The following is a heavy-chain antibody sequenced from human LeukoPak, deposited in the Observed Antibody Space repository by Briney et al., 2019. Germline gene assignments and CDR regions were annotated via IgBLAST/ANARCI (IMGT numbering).Heavy chain of an antibody. V-gene: IGHV3-30*18. D-gene: IGHD6-19*01. CDR1: GFTFSSYG. CDR2: ISYDGSNK. J-gene: IGHJ6*02. Sequence: GGSLRLSCAASGFTFSSYGMHWVRQAPGNGLEWVAVISYDGSNKYYADSVKGRFTISRDNSKNTLYLQMNSLRAEDTAVYYCAKDRDGQWLVLGSPYYYGMDVWGQGTTVTVSS. CDR3: AKDRDGQWLVLGSPYYYGMDV.